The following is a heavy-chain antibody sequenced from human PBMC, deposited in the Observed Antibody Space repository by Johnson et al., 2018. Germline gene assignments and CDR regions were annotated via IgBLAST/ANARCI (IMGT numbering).Heavy chain of an antibody. V-gene: IGHV3-48*01. CDR3: VRDGYATGRNDAFDT. J-gene: IGHJ3*02. CDR2: ITGSSPTI. CDR1: GFTLSSYG. D-gene: IGHD2-2*01. Sequence: QLVQSGGGLVQPGWSLRLSCAASGFTLSSYGMNWVRQAPGKGLEWVSHITGSSPTIYYADSVKGRFTASRDNAKNSLYLQMSSLRAEDTAVYYCVRDGYATGRNDAFDTWGQGTMVTVSS.